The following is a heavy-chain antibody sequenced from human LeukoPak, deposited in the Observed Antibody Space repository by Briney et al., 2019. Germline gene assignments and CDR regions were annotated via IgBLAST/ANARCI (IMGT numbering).Heavy chain of an antibody. CDR3: VRDQNFYFDY. D-gene: IGHD1-7*01. J-gene: IGHJ4*02. V-gene: IGHV3-33*01. Sequence: PGKSLRLSCAASGFTFGVYGMHWVRQAPGKGLEWVAVIWYDGSNKYYADSVKGRFTISRDSSKNTLYLQMNILRAEDTAVYYCVRDQNFYFDYWGQGTLVTVSS. CDR2: IWYDGSNK. CDR1: GFTFGVYG.